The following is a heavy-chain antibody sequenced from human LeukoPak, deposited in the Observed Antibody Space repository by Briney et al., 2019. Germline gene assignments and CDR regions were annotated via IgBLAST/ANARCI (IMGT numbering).Heavy chain of an antibody. V-gene: IGHV3-30*02. CDR1: GFTFNTYG. J-gene: IGHJ4*02. CDR3: AKEIGDPGATPDY. Sequence: PGGSLRLSCAASGFTFNTYGMHWFRQAPGKGLEWATFIRFDGSNKDYADSVKGRFTISRDNSKNTLYLQMHSLRPEDTAMYYCAKEIGDPGATPDYWGQGTQVTVSS. CDR2: IRFDGSNK. D-gene: IGHD2-15*01.